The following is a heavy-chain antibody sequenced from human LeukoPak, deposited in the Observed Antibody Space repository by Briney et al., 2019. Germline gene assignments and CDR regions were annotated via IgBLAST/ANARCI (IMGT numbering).Heavy chain of an antibody. CDR2: INHGGST. V-gene: IGHV4-34*01. CDR3: AREATIEYFDY. D-gene: IGHD5-12*01. CDR1: GGSFSGYY. J-gene: IGHJ4*02. Sequence: SETLSLTCAVYGGSFSGYYWSWIRQPPGKGLEWIGEINHGGSTNYNPSLKSRVTISVDTSKNQFSLKLSSVTAADTAVYYCAREATIEYFDYWGQGTLVTVSS.